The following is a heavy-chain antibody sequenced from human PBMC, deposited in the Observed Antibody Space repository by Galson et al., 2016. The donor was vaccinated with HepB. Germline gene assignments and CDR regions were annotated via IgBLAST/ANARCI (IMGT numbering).Heavy chain of an antibody. D-gene: IGHD6-13*01. Sequence: SLRLSCAASGFTFSNCTMIWVRQAPGKGLEWLSCISRNSHFMYYANSVKGRFTISRDNAKNSLYLQMNSLRAEDTAVYYCAKDWMAAAGDAFDVWGQGTVATVS. J-gene: IGHJ3*01. V-gene: IGHV3-21*01. CDR2: ISRNSHFM. CDR1: GFTFSNCT. CDR3: AKDWMAAAGDAFDV.